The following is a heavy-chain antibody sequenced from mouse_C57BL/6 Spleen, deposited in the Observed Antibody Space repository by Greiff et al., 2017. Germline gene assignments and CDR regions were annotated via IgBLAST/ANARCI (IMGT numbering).Heavy chain of an antibody. V-gene: IGHV1-82*01. CDR2: IYPGDGDT. D-gene: IGHD1-1*01. Sequence: QVQLKESGPELVKPGASVKISCKASGYAFSSSWMNWVKQRPGKGLEWIGRIYPGDGDTNYNGKFKGKATLTADKSSSTAYMQLSSLTSEDSAVYFCARRSPSYYYGSSLYAMDYWGQGTSVTVSS. CDR1: GYAFSSSW. CDR3: ARRSPSYYYGSSLYAMDY. J-gene: IGHJ4*01.